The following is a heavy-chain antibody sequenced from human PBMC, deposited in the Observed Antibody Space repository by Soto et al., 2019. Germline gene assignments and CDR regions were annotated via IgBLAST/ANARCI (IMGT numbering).Heavy chain of an antibody. CDR1: GFTFTDYY. J-gene: IGHJ4*02. D-gene: IGHD3-10*01. CDR3: IRFRHGPGSFDY. CDR2: IKNKAQSYTT. V-gene: IGHV3-72*01. Sequence: EVQLVESGGGLVQPGGSLRLSCAASGFTFTDYYMDWVRQAPGKELEWVGRIKNKAQSYTTEYAASVKGRFTLSRDDSMNSVYLQMSSLYTEYTAVYYCIRFRHGPGSFDYWGQGTLVTVSS.